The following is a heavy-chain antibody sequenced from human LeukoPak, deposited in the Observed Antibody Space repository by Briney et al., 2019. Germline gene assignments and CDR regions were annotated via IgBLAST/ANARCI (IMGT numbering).Heavy chain of an antibody. V-gene: IGHV3-53*01. CDR3: AKEDSSSWYDHYYYYYYMDV. D-gene: IGHD6-13*01. Sequence: GGSLRLSCAASGFTVSSNYMSWVRQAPGKGLEWVSEIYSDGSTYYAASVKGRFSISRDNSKNTLYLQMNSLRAEDTAVYYCAKEDSSSWYDHYYYYYYMDVWGKGTTVTISS. CDR2: IYSDGST. CDR1: GFTVSSNY. J-gene: IGHJ6*03.